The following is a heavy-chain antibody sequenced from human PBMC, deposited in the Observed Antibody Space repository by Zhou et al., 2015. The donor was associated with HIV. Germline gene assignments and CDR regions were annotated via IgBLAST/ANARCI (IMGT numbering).Heavy chain of an antibody. CDR3: ATDGGLLWFGELRWAVRGWFDP. Sequence: QVQLVQSGAEVKKPGASVKVSCKVSGYTLTELSMHWVRQAPGKGLEWMGGFDPEDGETIYAQKFQGRVTMTEDTSTDTAYMELSSLRSEDTAVYYCATDGGLLWFGELRWAVRGWFDPVGPREPWSPSPQ. CDR1: GYTLTELS. J-gene: IGHJ5*02. CDR2: FDPEDGET. D-gene: IGHD3-10*01. V-gene: IGHV1-24*01.